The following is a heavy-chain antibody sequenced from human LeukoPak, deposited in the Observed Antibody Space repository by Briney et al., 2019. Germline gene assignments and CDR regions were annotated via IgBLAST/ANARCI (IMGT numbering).Heavy chain of an antibody. CDR1: GYTFTSYA. V-gene: IGHV7-4-1*02. J-gene: IGHJ5*02. CDR2: VNTNTGNP. CDR3: ARVRDLGWFDP. Sequence: ASVKVSCNASGYTFTSYAMNWVRQAPGQGLEWMGWVNTNTGNPTYAQGFTGRFVFSLDISVSTAYLQTSSLKAEDTAVYYCARVRDLGWFDPWGQGTLVTVSS.